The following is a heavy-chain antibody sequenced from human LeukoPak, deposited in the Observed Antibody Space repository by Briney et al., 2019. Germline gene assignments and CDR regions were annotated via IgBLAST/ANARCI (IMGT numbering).Heavy chain of an antibody. J-gene: IGHJ6*03. CDR1: GGSFSGYY. CDR3: ARVSWFPGTSYYYMDV. V-gene: IGHV4-34*01. Sequence: SETLSLTCAVYGGSFSGYYWSWIRQPPGKGLEWIGEINHSGSTNYNPSLKSRVTISVDTSKNQFSLKLTSVTAADTAIYYCARVSWFPGTSYYYMDVWGKGTTVTVSS. CDR2: INHSGST. D-gene: IGHD1-1*01.